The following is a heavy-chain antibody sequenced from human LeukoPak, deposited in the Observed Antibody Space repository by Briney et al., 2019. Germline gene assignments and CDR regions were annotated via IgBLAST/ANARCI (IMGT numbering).Heavy chain of an antibody. J-gene: IGHJ6*03. CDR2: ISGSGGGT. CDR1: GFTFSSYA. Sequence: GGSLRLSCAASGFTFSSYAMSWVRQAPGKGLEWVSAISGSGGGTYYADSVKGRFTISRDNSKNTLYLQMNSLRAEDTALYYCAKDTWQFAPDYYYYMDVWGKGTTVTVSS. V-gene: IGHV3-23*01. D-gene: IGHD2-21*01. CDR3: AKDTWQFAPDYYYYMDV.